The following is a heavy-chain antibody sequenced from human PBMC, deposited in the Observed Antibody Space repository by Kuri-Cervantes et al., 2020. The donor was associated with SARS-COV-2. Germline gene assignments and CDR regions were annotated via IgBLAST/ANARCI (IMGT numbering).Heavy chain of an antibody. D-gene: IGHD3-10*01. V-gene: IGHV1-2*02. J-gene: IGHJ4*02. CDR3: ARITMVQGVIAYFDY. Sequence: ASVKVSCKASGYPFTSCDVNWVRQAPGQGLEWMGWINPNSGGTNYAQKFQGRVTMTRDTSISTAYMELSRLRSDDTAVYYCARITMVQGVIAYFDYWGQGTLVTVSS. CDR2: INPNSGGT. CDR1: GYPFTSCD.